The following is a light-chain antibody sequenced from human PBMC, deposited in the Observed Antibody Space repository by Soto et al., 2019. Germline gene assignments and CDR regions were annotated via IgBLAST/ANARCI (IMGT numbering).Light chain of an antibody. Sequence: QLVLTQSPSASASLGASVKLTCTLSSGHSNYAIAWHQQQPEKGPRYLLELNSDGRHSKGDGIPDRFSGSCSGAERYLTISSIRSEDEAAYDCQTWGTGTYVVFGGGTKLSVL. V-gene: IGLV4-69*01. J-gene: IGLJ2*01. CDR3: QTWGTGTYVV. CDR2: LNSDGRH. CDR1: SGHSNYA.